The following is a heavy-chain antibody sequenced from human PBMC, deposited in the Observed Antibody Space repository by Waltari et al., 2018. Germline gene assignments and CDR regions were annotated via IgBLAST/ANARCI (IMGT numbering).Heavy chain of an antibody. D-gene: IGHD2-15*01. CDR3: ARNVVVVAAPRANWFDP. CDR1: GYSFTSYW. Sequence: EVQLVQSGAEVKKPGESLKISCQGSGYSFTSYWIGWVRQMPGKGLEWMGIIYPGDSDTRYSPSFQGQVTISADKSISTAYLQWSSLKASDTAMYYCARNVVVVAAPRANWFDPWGQGTLVTVSS. J-gene: IGHJ5*02. V-gene: IGHV5-51*01. CDR2: IYPGDSDT.